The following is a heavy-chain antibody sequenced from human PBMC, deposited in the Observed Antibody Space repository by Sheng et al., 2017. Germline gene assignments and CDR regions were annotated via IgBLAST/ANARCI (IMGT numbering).Heavy chain of an antibody. V-gene: IGHV4-34*01. J-gene: IGHJ4*02. D-gene: IGHD3-10*01. CDR2: INHSGST. CDR1: GGSFSGYY. Sequence: QVQLQQWGAGLLKPSETLSLTCAVYGGSFSGYYWSWIRQPPGKGLEWIGEINHSGSTNYNPSLKSRVTISVDTSKXQFSLKLSSVTAADTAVYYCATLTGRRVVIDSWGQGPWHRLL. CDR3: ATLTGRRVVIDS.